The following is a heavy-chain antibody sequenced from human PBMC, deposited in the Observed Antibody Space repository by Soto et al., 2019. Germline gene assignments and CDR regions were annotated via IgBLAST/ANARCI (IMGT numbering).Heavy chain of an antibody. V-gene: IGHV3-23*01. CDR1: GFTFSSYA. D-gene: IGHD3-22*01. CDR2: ISGSGSTI. CDR3: AKVFYYYDSSGYYYFDY. Sequence: QPGGSLRLSCAASGFTFSSYAVSWVRQAPGKGPEWISSISGSGSTIYYADSVKGRFTISRDNSKNTLYLQMSSLRAEDTAVYYCAKVFYYYDSSGYYYFDYWGQGILVTVSS. J-gene: IGHJ4*02.